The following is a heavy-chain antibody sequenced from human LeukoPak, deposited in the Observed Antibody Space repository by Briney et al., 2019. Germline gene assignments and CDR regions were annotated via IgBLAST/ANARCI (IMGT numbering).Heavy chain of an antibody. Sequence: KASETLSLTCAMYGGSFSGYYWSWIRQPPGKGLEWIGEINHSGRTNYNPSLKSRVTISVDTSKKQFSLKLSSVTAADTAVYYCARGVDYYGVWGQGTLVTVSS. D-gene: IGHD3-10*01. CDR1: GGSFSGYY. V-gene: IGHV4-34*01. CDR3: ARGVDYYGV. J-gene: IGHJ4*02. CDR2: INHSGRT.